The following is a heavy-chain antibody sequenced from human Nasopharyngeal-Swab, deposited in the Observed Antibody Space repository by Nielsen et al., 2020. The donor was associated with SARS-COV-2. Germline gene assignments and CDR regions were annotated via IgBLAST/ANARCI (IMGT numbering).Heavy chain of an antibody. V-gene: IGHV1-69*13. D-gene: IGHD3-10*01. J-gene: IGHJ5*02. Sequence: SVKVSCKASGGTFSSYAISWVRQAPGQGLEWMGGIIPIFGTANYAQKFQGRVTITADESTSTAYMELSSLRSEDTAVYYCARDMVQGAPSWFDPWGQGTLVTVSS. CDR3: ARDMVQGAPSWFDP. CDR1: GGTFSSYA. CDR2: IIPIFGTA.